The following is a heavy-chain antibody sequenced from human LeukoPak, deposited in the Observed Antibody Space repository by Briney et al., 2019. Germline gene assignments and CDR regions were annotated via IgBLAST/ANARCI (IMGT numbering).Heavy chain of an antibody. CDR1: GGSISSSSYY. CDR2: IYYGGST. CDR3: ARLPRIGGYYDSSKGSSYYYYMDV. Sequence: PSETLSLTCTVSGGSISSSSYYWGWIRQPPGRGLEWLGSIYYGGSTHYNPSLKSRVPISLDPSKNQFSLKLSSVTAADTAVYYCARLPRIGGYYDSSKGSSYYYYMDVWGKGTTVTISS. V-gene: IGHV4-39*01. J-gene: IGHJ6*03. D-gene: IGHD3-22*01.